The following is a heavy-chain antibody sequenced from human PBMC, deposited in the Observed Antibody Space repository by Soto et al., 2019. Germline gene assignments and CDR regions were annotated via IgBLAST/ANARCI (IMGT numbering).Heavy chain of an antibody. V-gene: IGHV4-59*01. J-gene: IGHJ6*02. Sequence: SETLSLTCTVSGGSISSYYWSWIRQPPGKGLEWIGYIYYSGSTNYNPSLKSRVTISVDASKNQFSLKLSSVTAADTAVYYCARESRWDYCYYGMDVWGHGTTVTVSS. CDR3: ARESRWDYCYYGMDV. CDR1: GGSISSYY. CDR2: IYYSGST.